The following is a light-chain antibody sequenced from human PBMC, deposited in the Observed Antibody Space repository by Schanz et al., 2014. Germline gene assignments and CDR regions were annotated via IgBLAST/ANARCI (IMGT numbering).Light chain of an antibody. J-gene: IGLJ3*02. CDR1: SSNIGSNY. CDR2: SNN. Sequence: QSVLTQPPSASGTPGQRVTISCSGSSSNIGSNYVYWYQQLPGTAPKLLIYSNNQRPSGVPDRFSGSKSGNTASLTISGLQAEDEADYYCCSYAGSYTWVFGGGTKVTVL. CDR3: CSYAGSYTWV. V-gene: IGLV1-47*02.